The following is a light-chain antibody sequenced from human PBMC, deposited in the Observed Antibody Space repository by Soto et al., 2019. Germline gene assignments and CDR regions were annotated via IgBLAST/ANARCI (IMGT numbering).Light chain of an antibody. CDR3: CSHVGGSSPQWV. Sequence: QSALTQPASVSGSPGQSITISCTGTSNDVGGYNLVSWFQQHPGKDPKLMISEVNKRPSGVSNRFSGSKSANTASLTISGLQAEDEADYYCCSHVGGSSPQWVFGGGTKVTVL. CDR1: SNDVGGYNL. J-gene: IGLJ3*02. CDR2: EVN. V-gene: IGLV2-23*02.